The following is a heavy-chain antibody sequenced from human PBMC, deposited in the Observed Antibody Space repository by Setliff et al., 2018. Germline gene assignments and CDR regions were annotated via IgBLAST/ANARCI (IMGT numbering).Heavy chain of an antibody. CDR1: GFTFSSYA. J-gene: IGHJ4*02. V-gene: IGHV3-30*02. CDR2: IWYDGVKK. CDR3: ARTCSGSGCYAGLES. Sequence: GGSLRLSCAASGFTFSSYAMHWVRQAPGKGLDWVAYIWYDGVKKYHADSVKGRFTISRDNSKNTLYLQMNSLRPEDTAVYYCARTCSGSGCYAGLESWGQGTPVTVSS. D-gene: IGHD2-15*01.